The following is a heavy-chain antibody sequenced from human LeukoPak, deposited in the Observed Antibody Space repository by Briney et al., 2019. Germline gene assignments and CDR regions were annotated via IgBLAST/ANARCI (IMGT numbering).Heavy chain of an antibody. Sequence: ASVKVSCKASGSTFTGYNIHWVRQAPGQGLEWMGWINPNSGGTNYAQKFQGRVTMTRDTSISTAYMELSTLRSDDTAVYCCARINTVFGVINNDYWGREPWSPSPQ. J-gene: IGHJ4*02. V-gene: IGHV1-2*02. CDR3: ARINTVFGVINNDY. CDR2: INPNSGGT. CDR1: GSTFTGYN. D-gene: IGHD3-3*01.